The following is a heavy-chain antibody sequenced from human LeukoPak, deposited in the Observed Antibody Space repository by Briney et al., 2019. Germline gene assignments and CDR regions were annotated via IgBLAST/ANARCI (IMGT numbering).Heavy chain of an antibody. J-gene: IGHJ4*02. CDR1: GGTFSSYA. V-gene: IGHV1-69*05. CDR3: ARVNTMVRGVNPPGY. D-gene: IGHD3-10*01. CDR2: IIPIFGTA. Sequence: SVKVSCKASGGTFSSYAISWVRQAPGQGLEWMGGIIPIFGTANYAQKFQGRVTITTDESTSTAYMELSSLRSEDTAVYYCARVNTMVRGVNPPGYWGQGTLVTVSS.